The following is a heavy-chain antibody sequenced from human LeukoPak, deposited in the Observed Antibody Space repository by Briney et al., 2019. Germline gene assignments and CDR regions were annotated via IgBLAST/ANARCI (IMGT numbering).Heavy chain of an antibody. D-gene: IGHD2-15*01. V-gene: IGHV4-38-2*01. CDR3: ARQASDGRCYLDY. J-gene: IGHJ4*02. CDR1: GYSISSGYY. Sequence: SETLSLTCAVSGYSISSGYYWGWIRQPPGKGLEWIGSIYHSGSTYYNPSLKSRVTISVDTSKNQFSLKLSSVTAADTAVYYFARQASDGRCYLDYWVQGTILTVSS. CDR2: IYHSGST.